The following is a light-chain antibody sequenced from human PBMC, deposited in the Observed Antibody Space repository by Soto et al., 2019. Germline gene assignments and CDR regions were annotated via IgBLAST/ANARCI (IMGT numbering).Light chain of an antibody. J-gene: IGLJ2*01. CDR3: ATWDGSLTGEV. CDR2: DNN. CDR1: SSDIGNNY. V-gene: IGLV1-51*01. Sequence: QSVLTQPPSVSAAPGQKVTISCSGSSSDIGNNYVSWYQQLPGTAPKLLIYDNNKRPSGIPDRFSGSKSGTSGTLDLTGLQTGDEADYYCATWDGSLTGEVFGGGTKLTVL.